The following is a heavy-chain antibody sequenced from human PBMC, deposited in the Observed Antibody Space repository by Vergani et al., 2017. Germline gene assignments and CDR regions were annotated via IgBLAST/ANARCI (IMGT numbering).Heavy chain of an antibody. CDR2: IYTSGST. V-gene: IGHV4-4*07. Sequence: QMRLQESGPGLVKPSETLSLTCSVSGGSMSGYYWSWIRQPAGKGLEWIGRIYTSGSTNYNPSLKSRVTISVDTSKNQFSLKLSSVTAADTAVYYCARGSDYYDSSGYYYAPYFQHWGQGTLVTVSS. J-gene: IGHJ1*01. CDR1: GGSMSGYY. D-gene: IGHD3-22*01. CDR3: ARGSDYYDSSGYYYAPYFQH.